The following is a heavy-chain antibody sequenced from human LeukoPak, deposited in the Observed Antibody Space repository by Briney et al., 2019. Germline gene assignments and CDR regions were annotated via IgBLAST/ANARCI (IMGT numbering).Heavy chain of an antibody. CDR3: AKGSDYDILTGYLNYFDY. J-gene: IGHJ4*02. CDR2: IRYDGSNK. V-gene: IGHV3-30*02. CDR1: GFTFTNYG. Sequence: GGSLRLSCAASGFTFTNYGMHWVRQAPGKGLEWVAFIRYDGSNKYYADSVKGRFTISRDNAKNSLYLQMNSLRAEDMALYYCAKGSDYDILTGYLNYFDYWGQGTLVTVSS. D-gene: IGHD3-9*01.